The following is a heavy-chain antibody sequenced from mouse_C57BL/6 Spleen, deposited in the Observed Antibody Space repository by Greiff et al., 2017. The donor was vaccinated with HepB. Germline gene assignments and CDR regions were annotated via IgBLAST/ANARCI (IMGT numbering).Heavy chain of an antibody. CDR1: GYTFTDYY. D-gene: IGHD2-1*01. CDR3: ARSELHYYAMDY. V-gene: IGHV1-26*01. CDR2: INPNNGGT. Sequence: EVQLQQSGPELVKPGASVKISCKASGYTFTDYYMNWVKQSHGKSLEWIGDINPNNGGTSYNQKFKGKATLTVDKSSSTAYMELRSLTSEDSAVYYCARSELHYYAMDYWGQGTSVTVSS. J-gene: IGHJ4*01.